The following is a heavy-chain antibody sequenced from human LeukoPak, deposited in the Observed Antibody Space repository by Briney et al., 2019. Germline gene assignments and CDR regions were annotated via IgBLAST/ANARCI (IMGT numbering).Heavy chain of an antibody. V-gene: IGHV3-7*01. CDR3: ARGYCSGGVCYSIYFDY. CDR1: GFSISTYW. CDR2: IKQDGSKK. J-gene: IGHJ4*02. D-gene: IGHD2-15*01. Sequence: GGSLRLSCAASGFSISTYWMSWVHQAPGKGLEWVANIKQDGSKKYYVDSVKGRFTMSRDNAKNSLYLQMSSLRAEDTAVYYCARGYCSGGVCYSIYFDYWGQGTLVTVSS.